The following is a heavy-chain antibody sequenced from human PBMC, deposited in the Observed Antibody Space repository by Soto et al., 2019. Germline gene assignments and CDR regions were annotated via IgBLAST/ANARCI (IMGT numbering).Heavy chain of an antibody. CDR1: GGSLSSYY. CDR3: ARGDTAMDAAGAFDY. V-gene: IGHV4-59*01. Sequence: SETRSLTCVVSGGSLSSYYWSWIRQPPGKGLEWIGYIYYSGSTNYNPSLKSRVTISVDTSKNQFSLKLSSVTAADTAVYYCARGDTAMDAAGAFDYWGRGTLVTVSS. D-gene: IGHD5-18*01. CDR2: IYYSGST. J-gene: IGHJ4*02.